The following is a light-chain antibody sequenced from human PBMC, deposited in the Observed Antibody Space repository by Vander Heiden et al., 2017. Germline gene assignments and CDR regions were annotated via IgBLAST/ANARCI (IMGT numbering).Light chain of an antibody. CDR3: SSYTSSSTLDVV. V-gene: IGLV2-14*01. CDR2: EVS. J-gene: IGLJ2*01. CDR1: SSDVCFYNY. Sequence: QSARTQPASVSGSPGQSTTISCTGTSSDVCFYNYVSWYQQHPGKAPKLMIYEVSNRPSGVSNRFSGSKSGNTASLTISGLQAEDEADYYCSSYTSSSTLDVVFGGGTKLTVL.